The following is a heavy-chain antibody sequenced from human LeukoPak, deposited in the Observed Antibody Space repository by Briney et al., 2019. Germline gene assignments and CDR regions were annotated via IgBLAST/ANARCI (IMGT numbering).Heavy chain of an antibody. Sequence: QTGGSLRLSCAFSGFTVSGNYMSWIRQAPGKGLEWASLIYSDDTTLYADSVKGRFTISRDNSKNTLYLQMNSLRAEDTAVYYCAKDQGPAMVPRRGYYMDVWGKGTTVTISS. CDR2: IYSDDTT. J-gene: IGHJ6*03. CDR3: AKDQGPAMVPRRGYYMDV. V-gene: IGHV3-53*05. CDR1: GFTVSGNY. D-gene: IGHD5-18*01.